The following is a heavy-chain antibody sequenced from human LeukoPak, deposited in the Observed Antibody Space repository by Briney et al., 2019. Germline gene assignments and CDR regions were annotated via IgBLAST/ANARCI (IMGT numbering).Heavy chain of an antibody. CDR2: ISGSASST. Sequence: PSETLSLTCTVSGGSISSSSYYWGWIRQPPGKGLEWVSAISGSASSTYHADSVKGRFTISRDNSKNTLYLQMNSLRADDTAVYYCAMKAVPRPRLHDAFDFWGQGTVVSVSS. D-gene: IGHD5-24*01. CDR1: GGSISSSSYY. J-gene: IGHJ3*01. V-gene: IGHV3-23*01. CDR3: AMKAVPRPRLHDAFDF.